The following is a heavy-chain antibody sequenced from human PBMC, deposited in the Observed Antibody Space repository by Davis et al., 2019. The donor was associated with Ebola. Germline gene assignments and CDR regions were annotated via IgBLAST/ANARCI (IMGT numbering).Heavy chain of an antibody. V-gene: IGHV3-21*04. CDR2: ISSSSSYI. D-gene: IGHD6-19*01. Sequence: GGSLRLSCAASGFSFSSTWMHWVRQAPGKGLEWVSSISSSSSYIYYADSVKGRFTISRDNSKNTLYLQMNSLRAEDTAVYYCAKTDSSGWYYFDYWGQGTLVTVSS. CDR1: GFSFSSTW. J-gene: IGHJ4*02. CDR3: AKTDSSGWYYFDY.